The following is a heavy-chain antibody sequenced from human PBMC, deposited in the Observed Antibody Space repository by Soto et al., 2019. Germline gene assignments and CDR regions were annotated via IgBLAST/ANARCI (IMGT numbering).Heavy chain of an antibody. CDR3: ARDLGGEWGSGGAFDI. Sequence: ASVKVSCKASGYTFTSYAMHCVRQAPGQRLEWMGWINAGNGNTKYSQKFQGRVTITRDTSASTAYMELSSLRSEDTAVYYCARDLGGEWGSGGAFDIWGQGTMVTVSS. CDR1: GYTFTSYA. D-gene: IGHD3-16*01. J-gene: IGHJ3*02. CDR2: INAGNGNT. V-gene: IGHV1-3*01.